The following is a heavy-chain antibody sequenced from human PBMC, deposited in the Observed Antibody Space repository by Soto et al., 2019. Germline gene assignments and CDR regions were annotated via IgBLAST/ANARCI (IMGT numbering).Heavy chain of an antibody. D-gene: IGHD1-1*01. CDR3: ATRNEREHAYDV. CDR2: LYDVDGS. V-gene: IGHV3-53*01. J-gene: IGHJ3*01. Sequence: DVQLVESGGGLIQPGESLRLSCAAFGLTISGKKYVAWVRQAPGKGVEWASALYDVDGSFYADSVKGRFTPPSDSSKTTVYLKMNDLRADDTADYYCATRNEREHAYDVWGQGTTVTVSS. CDR1: GLTISGKKY.